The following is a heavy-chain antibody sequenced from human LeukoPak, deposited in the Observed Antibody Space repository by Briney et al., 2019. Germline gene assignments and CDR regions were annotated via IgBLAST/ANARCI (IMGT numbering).Heavy chain of an antibody. V-gene: IGHV4-59*01. CDR2: IYYSGST. CDR1: GGSISSYY. Sequence: SETLSLTCTVSGGSISSYYWSWIRQPPGKGLEWIGYIYYSGSTNYNPSLKSRVTISVDTSKNQFSLKLSSVTAADTAVYYCAREGRNYDFWSGVLSPPPGAFDIWGQGTMVTVSS. CDR3: AREGRNYDFWSGVLSPPPGAFDI. J-gene: IGHJ3*02. D-gene: IGHD3-3*01.